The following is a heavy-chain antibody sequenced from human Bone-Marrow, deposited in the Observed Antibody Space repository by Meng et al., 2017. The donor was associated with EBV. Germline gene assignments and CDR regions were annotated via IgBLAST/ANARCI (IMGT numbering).Heavy chain of an antibody. D-gene: IGHD2-21*02. J-gene: IGHJ5*02. CDR3: ARAWSVTSGFDP. V-gene: IGHV4-4*02. Sequence: LQESGPVLLKPSVTLSLPCAGSRVSISSSNWCCWGLQPPGKGVGWIGDIYHSGSTYYNPSLKSRVTISVDKSKNQFSLKLSSVTAADTAVYYCARAWSVTSGFDPWGQGTLVTVSS. CDR1: RVSISSSNW. CDR2: IYHSGST.